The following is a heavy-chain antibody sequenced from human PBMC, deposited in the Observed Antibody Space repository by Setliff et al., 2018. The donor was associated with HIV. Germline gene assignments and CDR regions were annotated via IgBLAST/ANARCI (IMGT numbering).Heavy chain of an antibody. CDR2: IRTKTNTYAT. Sequence: PGGSLRLSCVGSGFTFSGSALHWVRQASGRGLEWVGHIRTKTNTYATAYAGSVKGRFTISRDDSQNTAYLQMNSLRTEDTAVYFCAVSPDGDCATTECANWFDPWGQGTQVTVSS. CDR3: AVSPDGDCATTECANWFDP. CDR1: GFTFSGSA. V-gene: IGHV3-73*01. J-gene: IGHJ5*02. D-gene: IGHD4-17*01.